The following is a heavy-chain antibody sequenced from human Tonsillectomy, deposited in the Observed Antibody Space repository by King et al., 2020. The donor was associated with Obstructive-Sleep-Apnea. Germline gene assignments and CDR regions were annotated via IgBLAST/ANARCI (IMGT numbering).Heavy chain of an antibody. CDR1: GFTFSSYS. CDR2: ISISSSYI. Sequence: VQLVESGGGLVKPGGSLRLSCAASGFTFSSYSMNWVRQAPGKGLEWVSSISISSSYIYYADSVKGRFTISRDNAKNSLYLQMNSLRAEDTAVYYCARDGGYSGYDSPSNYYYGMDVWGQGTTVTVSS. J-gene: IGHJ6*02. D-gene: IGHD5-12*01. CDR3: ARDGGYSGYDSPSNYYYGMDV. V-gene: IGHV3-21*01.